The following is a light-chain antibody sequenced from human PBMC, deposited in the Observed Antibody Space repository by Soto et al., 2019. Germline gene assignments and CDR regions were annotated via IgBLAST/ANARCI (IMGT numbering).Light chain of an antibody. CDR2: SGY. Sequence: EVVVTQSPDTLSLSPGETATLSCRASKSVSSSVAWYQHKPGQSPRLVVYSGYKRAPGIPARFSGSGSGTDFTLTISSLESDDFAIYYCQQRYSWLRAFGPGTKVEVK. J-gene: IGKJ1*01. CDR3: QQRYSWLRA. CDR1: KSVSSS. V-gene: IGKV3-11*01.